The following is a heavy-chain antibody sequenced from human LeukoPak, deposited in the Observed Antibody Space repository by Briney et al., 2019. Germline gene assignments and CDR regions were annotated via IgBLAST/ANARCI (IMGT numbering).Heavy chain of an antibody. D-gene: IGHD6-6*01. Sequence: SETLSLTCAVYGGSFSGYYWSWIRQPPGKGLEWIGYVYYSGSTSYNPSLKSRVTISVDTSKNQFSLKVSSVTAADTALYYCARGHLVFAYWGQGTLVTVSS. CDR2: VYYSGST. CDR1: GGSFSGYY. J-gene: IGHJ4*02. CDR3: ARGHLVFAY. V-gene: IGHV4-34*11.